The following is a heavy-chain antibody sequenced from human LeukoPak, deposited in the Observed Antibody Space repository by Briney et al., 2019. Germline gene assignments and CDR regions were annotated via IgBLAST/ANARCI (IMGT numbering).Heavy chain of an antibody. J-gene: IGHJ6*03. D-gene: IGHD2-15*01. CDR3: ARTTEGYCRGRSCYSYYYYMDV. V-gene: IGHV4-59*01. CDR2: IYYSGST. Sequence: SETLSLTCTVSGGSISSYYWSWIRQPPGKGREWSGYIYYSGSTHYNPSLKSRVTISVDTSKNQFSLKLSSVTAADTAVYYCARTTEGYCRGRSCYSYYYYMDVWGKGTTVTVSS. CDR1: GGSISSYY.